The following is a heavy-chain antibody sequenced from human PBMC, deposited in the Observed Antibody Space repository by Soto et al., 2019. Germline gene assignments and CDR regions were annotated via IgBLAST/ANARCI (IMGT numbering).Heavy chain of an antibody. V-gene: IGHV3-30-3*01. CDR3: ARGSVNYYDSSGHYLPLDY. CDR2: ISYDGDRK. Sequence: QAHLVESGGGVVQPGRSLRLSCAASGFDFSSHAMHWVRQAPGKGLEWVTVISYDGDRKYYADSVKGRLTISRDNSKNTLFLQMNSLRVEDTAVYYCARGSVNYYDSSGHYLPLDYWGQGTLVTVSS. D-gene: IGHD3-22*01. J-gene: IGHJ4*02. CDR1: GFDFSSHA.